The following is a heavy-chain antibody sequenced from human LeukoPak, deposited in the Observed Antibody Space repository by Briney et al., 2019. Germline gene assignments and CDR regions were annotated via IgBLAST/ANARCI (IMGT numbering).Heavy chain of an antibody. J-gene: IGHJ3*02. CDR3: ARGGGPEYSYGHTDAFDI. CDR2: INPNSGDSGT. D-gene: IGHD5-18*01. CDR1: GYTFTDYY. Sequence: GASVKVSCKASGYTFTDYYMHWVRQAPGQGLEWMGWINPNSGDSGTNYAQKFQGRVTMTRDTSISTAYMELSRLRSDDTAVYYCARGGGPEYSYGHTDAFDIWGQGTMVTVSS. V-gene: IGHV1-2*02.